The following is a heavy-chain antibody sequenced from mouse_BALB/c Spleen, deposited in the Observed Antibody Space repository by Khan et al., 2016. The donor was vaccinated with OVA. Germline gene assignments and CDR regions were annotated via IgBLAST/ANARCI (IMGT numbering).Heavy chain of an antibody. CDR3: ARLEDI. CDR1: GFSLTSYG. J-gene: IGHJ2*01. Sequence: QVQLKESGPGLVEPSQSLSITCTVSGFSLTSYGVHWVRQPPGKGLEWLGVIWTGGRPNSTSALMSSLSISKDTSKRHVFLKMNSLQTDDTAMYYCARLEDIWGQGTTLTVSS. V-gene: IGHV2-9*02. CDR2: IWTGGRP. D-gene: IGHD1-3*01.